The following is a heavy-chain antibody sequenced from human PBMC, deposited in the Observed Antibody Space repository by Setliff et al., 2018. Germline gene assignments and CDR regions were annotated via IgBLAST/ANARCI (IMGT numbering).Heavy chain of an antibody. CDR1: GFTVSSNY. CDR3: AKRGDTRTFDY. CDR2: SARTGLT. J-gene: IGHJ4*02. D-gene: IGHD5-18*01. V-gene: IGHV3-53*01. Sequence: GGSLRLSCAASGFTVSSNYMSWVRQAPGEGLEWVSGISARTGLTYYADSVKGRFTMSRDISKNTVYLHMTSLRAEDTAMYYCAKRGDTRTFDYWGQGTLVTVSS.